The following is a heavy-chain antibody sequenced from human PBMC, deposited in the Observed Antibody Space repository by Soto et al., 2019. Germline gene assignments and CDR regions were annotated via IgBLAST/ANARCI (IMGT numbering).Heavy chain of an antibody. CDR1: GFTLSSYG. CDR3: AKEDRRTYYYDSSGHHPFDY. D-gene: IGHD3-22*01. Sequence: PGGSLRLSCAASGFTLSSYGMHWVRQAPGKGLEWVAVISYDGSNKYYADSVKGRFTISRDNSKNTLYLQMNSLRAEDTAVYYCAKEDRRTYYYDSSGHHPFDYWGQGTLVTVSS. V-gene: IGHV3-30*18. CDR2: ISYDGSNK. J-gene: IGHJ4*02.